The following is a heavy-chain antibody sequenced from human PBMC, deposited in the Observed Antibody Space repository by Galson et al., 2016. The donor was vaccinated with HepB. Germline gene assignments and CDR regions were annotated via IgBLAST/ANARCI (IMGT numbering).Heavy chain of an antibody. J-gene: IGHJ1*01. CDR2: ISGSGGST. Sequence: SLRLSCAASGFTFSSYAMSWVRQAPGKGLEWVSAISGSGGSTYYADSVKGRFTISRDNSKNTLYLQMNSLRAEDTAVYYCAKDRYLYGDNSGAAEYFQHWGQGTLVTVSS. D-gene: IGHD4-23*01. CDR1: GFTFSSYA. CDR3: AKDRYLYGDNSGAAEYFQH. V-gene: IGHV3-23*01.